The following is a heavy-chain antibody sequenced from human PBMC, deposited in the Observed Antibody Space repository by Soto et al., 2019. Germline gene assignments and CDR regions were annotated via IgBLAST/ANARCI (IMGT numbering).Heavy chain of an antibody. CDR2: INDSGNI. D-gene: IGHD3-10*01. J-gene: IGHJ6*03. Sequence: QVQLQQWGAGLLKPSETLSLTCAVYGGSFSGYQWSWIRQTPGKGLEWIGEINDSGNINYNPSLKSRVTILLATPKKHISLKLSSVPAADSAVYYCARGVILWFGELSRRGGYHYYMDVWGKGTTVTVSS. CDR3: ARGVILWFGELSRRGGYHYYMDV. CDR1: GGSFSGYQ. V-gene: IGHV4-34*01.